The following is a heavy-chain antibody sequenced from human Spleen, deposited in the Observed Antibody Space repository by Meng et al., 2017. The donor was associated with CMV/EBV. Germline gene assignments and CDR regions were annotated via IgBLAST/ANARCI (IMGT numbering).Heavy chain of an antibody. CDR1: GFTFSSYS. Sequence: GGSLRLSCAASGFTFSSYSMNWVRQAPGKGVVWVSRINTDGSGTGYADSVKGRFTISRDNAKNTLYLQMNNLRAEDTAVYYCARNFAGGLDVWGQGTTVTVSS. J-gene: IGHJ6*02. D-gene: IGHD2/OR15-2a*01. CDR2: INTDGSGT. CDR3: ARNFAGGLDV. V-gene: IGHV3-74*01.